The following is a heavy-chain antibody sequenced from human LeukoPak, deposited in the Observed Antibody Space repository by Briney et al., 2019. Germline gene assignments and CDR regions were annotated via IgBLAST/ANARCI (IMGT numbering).Heavy chain of an antibody. J-gene: IGHJ5*02. Sequence: ASVKVSCKASGGTFSSYAISRVRQAPGQGLEWMGWMNPNSGNTGYAQKFQGRVTMTRNTSISTAYMELSSLRSEDTAVYYCARAENDYTKFDPWGQRTLVTVSS. D-gene: IGHD4-11*01. CDR2: MNPNSGNT. CDR1: GGTFSSYA. V-gene: IGHV1-8*02. CDR3: ARAENDYTKFDP.